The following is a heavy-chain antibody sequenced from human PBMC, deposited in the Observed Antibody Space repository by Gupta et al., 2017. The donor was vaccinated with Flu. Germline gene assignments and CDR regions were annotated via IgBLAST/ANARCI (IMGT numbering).Heavy chain of an antibody. D-gene: IGHD3-16*02. CDR2: MNGDSDET. V-gene: IGHV1-8*01. CDR1: GFTFSSYE. CDR3: ARRYSFVDLAAFAL. Sequence: QEQLVQSGAEVKKPGASVKVSCKASGFTFSSYEIHWVRQATGQGLEWVGWMNGDSDETVSVEKFQGRVTMSTDTSKTTAYMELSSLGREDTATYYCARRYSFVDLAAFALWGQGTVVIVSS. J-gene: IGHJ3*01.